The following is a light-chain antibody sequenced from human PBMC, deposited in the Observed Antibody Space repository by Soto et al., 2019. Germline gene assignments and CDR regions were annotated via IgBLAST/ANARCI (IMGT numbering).Light chain of an antibody. CDR3: QQYNSYLYS. Sequence: DIQMTQSPSTLSASIGDRVTITCRASQSISSWLAWYQQKPGKAPKLLIYKASNLESGVPSRFSGSGSGTEFTLTISNLQPDDFATYYCQQYNSYLYSFGQGTKLEIK. V-gene: IGKV1-5*03. CDR1: QSISSW. J-gene: IGKJ2*03. CDR2: KAS.